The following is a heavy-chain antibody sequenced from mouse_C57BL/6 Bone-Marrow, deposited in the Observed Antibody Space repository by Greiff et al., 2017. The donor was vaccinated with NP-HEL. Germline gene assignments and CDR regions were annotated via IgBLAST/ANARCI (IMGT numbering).Heavy chain of an antibody. V-gene: IGHV5-15*01. J-gene: IGHJ3*01. D-gene: IGHD1-1*01. Sequence: DVMLVESGGGLVQPGGSLKLSCAASGFTFSDYGMAWVRQAPRKGPEWVAFISNLAYSIYYADTVTGRFTISRENAKNTLYLEMSSLRSEDTAMYYCARHGVVAPFAYWGQGTLVTVSA. CDR1: GFTFSDYG. CDR3: ARHGVVAPFAY. CDR2: ISNLAYSI.